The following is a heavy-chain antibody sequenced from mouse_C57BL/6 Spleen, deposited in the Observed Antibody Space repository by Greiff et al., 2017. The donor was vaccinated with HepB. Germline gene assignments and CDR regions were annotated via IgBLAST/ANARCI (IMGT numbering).Heavy chain of an antibody. CDR1: GYTFTSYW. V-gene: IGHV1-5*01. Sequence: VQLQQSGTVLARPGASVKMSCKTSGYTFTSYWMHWVKQRPGRGLEWIGAIYPGNSDTSYNQKFKGKAKLTAVTSASTAYMELSSLTNEDSAVYYCTRLGLRGGVYAMDYWGQGTSVTVSS. J-gene: IGHJ4*01. CDR3: TRLGLRGGVYAMDY. D-gene: IGHD1-1*01. CDR2: IYPGNSDT.